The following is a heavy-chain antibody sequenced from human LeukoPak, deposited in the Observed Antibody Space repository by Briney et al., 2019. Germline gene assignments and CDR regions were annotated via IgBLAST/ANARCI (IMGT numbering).Heavy chain of an antibody. CDR3: AGDTYYYDSSGYYFLDY. D-gene: IGHD3-22*01. CDR2: SIPILGIA. Sequence: SVKLSCKASAGTFSSYAISWVRQAPGQGLEWMGRSIPILGIANYAQKFQGRVTITADKSTSTAYMELSSLRSEDTAVYYCAGDTYYYDSSGYYFLDYWGQGTLVTVSS. V-gene: IGHV1-69*04. CDR1: AGTFSSYA. J-gene: IGHJ4*02.